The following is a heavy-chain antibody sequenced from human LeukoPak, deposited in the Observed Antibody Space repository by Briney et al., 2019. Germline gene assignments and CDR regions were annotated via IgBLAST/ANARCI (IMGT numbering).Heavy chain of an antibody. Sequence: SQTLSLTCTVSGGSISSGGYYWSWIRQHPGKGLEWIGYIYYSGSTYYNPSLKSRVTISVDTSKNQFSLKLSSVTAADTAVYYCAALGNYDFWSGYYMSWFDPWGQGTLVTVSS. CDR1: GGSISSGGYY. CDR2: IYYSGST. J-gene: IGHJ5*02. CDR3: AALGNYDFWSGYYMSWFDP. D-gene: IGHD3-3*01. V-gene: IGHV4-31*03.